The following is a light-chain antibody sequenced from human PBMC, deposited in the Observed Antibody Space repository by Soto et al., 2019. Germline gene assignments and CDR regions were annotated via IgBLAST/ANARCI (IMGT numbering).Light chain of an antibody. CDR2: DNN. Sequence: QSVLTQPPSVSAAPGQTVTISCSGSSSNIGENYVSWYRQYPGSAPKLLIYDNNVRPPGIPARFSGSKSGTSGTLAITGLQSGDKADYYCGTWDSSLSAVIFGGGTKLTVL. J-gene: IGLJ2*01. CDR3: GTWDSSLSAVI. CDR1: SSNIGENY. V-gene: IGLV1-51*01.